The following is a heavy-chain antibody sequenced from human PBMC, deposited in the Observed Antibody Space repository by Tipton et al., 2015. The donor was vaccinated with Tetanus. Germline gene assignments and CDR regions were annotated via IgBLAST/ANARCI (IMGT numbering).Heavy chain of an antibody. CDR1: GFTFTNYG. J-gene: IGHJ5*01. V-gene: IGHV3-9*01. CDR2: ISWNSGSI. Sequence: SLRLSCAASGFTFTNYGFHWVRQAPGKGLEWVSGISWNSGSIGYADSVKGRFTISRDNAKNSLYLQMNSLRAEDTALYYCAKDISISSSSWFDYWGQGTLVTVSS. CDR3: AKDISISSSSWFDY. D-gene: IGHD6-13*01.